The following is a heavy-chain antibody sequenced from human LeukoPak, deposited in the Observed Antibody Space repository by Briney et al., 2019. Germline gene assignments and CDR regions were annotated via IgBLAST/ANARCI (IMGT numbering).Heavy chain of an antibody. D-gene: IGHD2-21*01. CDR1: GGTFSSYA. J-gene: IGHJ5*02. V-gene: IGHV1-18*01. CDR2: ISAYNGNT. CDR3: ARSAVVIAHNADWFDP. Sequence: ASVKVSCKASGGTFSSYAISWVRQAPGQGLEWMGWISAYNGNTNYAQKLQGRVTMTTDTSTSTAYMELRSLRSDDTAVYYCARSAVVIAHNADWFDPWGQGTLVTVSS.